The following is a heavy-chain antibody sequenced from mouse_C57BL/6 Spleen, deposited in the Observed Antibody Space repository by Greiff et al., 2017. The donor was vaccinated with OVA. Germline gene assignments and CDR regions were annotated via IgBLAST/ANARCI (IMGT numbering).Heavy chain of an antibody. CDR3: ARGDGFDY. CDR1: GFTFSSYA. Sequence: EVQLVESGGGLVKPGGSLKLSCAASGFTFSSYAMSWVRQTPEKRLEWVATISDGSSYTYYPDNVKGRFTISRDNAKNNLYLQMSHLKSEDTAMYYCARGDGFDYWGQGTTLTVSS. CDR2: ISDGSSYT. V-gene: IGHV5-4*01. J-gene: IGHJ2*01.